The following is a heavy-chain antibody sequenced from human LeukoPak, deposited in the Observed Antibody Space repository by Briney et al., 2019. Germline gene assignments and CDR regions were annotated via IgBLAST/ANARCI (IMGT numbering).Heavy chain of an antibody. J-gene: IGHJ3*02. D-gene: IGHD1-26*01. CDR2: ISSDGNTQ. V-gene: IGHV3-30-3*01. Sequence: GGSLRLSCAASGFTFSSYAMHWVRQAPGKGLEWAAVISSDGNTQYYADSVEGRFTISRDNSNNTLFLQMNSLRADDTAIYYCARRRIVGSIDDAFDIWGQGTMVTLSS. CDR1: GFTFSSYA. CDR3: ARRRIVGSIDDAFDI.